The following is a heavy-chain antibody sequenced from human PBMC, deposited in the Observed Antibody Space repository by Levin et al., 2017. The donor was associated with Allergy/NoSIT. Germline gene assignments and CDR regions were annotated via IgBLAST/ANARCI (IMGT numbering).Heavy chain of an antibody. D-gene: IGHD5-24*01. J-gene: IGHJ4*02. V-gene: IGHV3-30*03. CDR1: GFTFSSYG. CDR2: ISYDGSNK. CDR3: AGWLQSAGFGY. Sequence: GGSLRLSCAASGFTFSSYGMHWVRQAPGKGLEWVAVISYDGSNKYYADSVKGRFTISRDNSKNTLYLQMNSLRAEDTAVYYCAGWLQSAGFGYWGQGTLVTVSS.